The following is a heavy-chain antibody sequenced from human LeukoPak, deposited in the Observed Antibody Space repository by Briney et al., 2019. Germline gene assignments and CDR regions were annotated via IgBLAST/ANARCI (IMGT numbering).Heavy chain of an antibody. Sequence: GGSLRLSCAASGLSFSDYSMTWIRQAPGKGPEWVSHITATGNIGYSADSVKDRFIISRDNAKNTLYLEMNSLRVEDTAVYYCAKLSPYYHMDVWGQGTTVIVSS. CDR3: AKLSPYYHMDV. CDR2: ITATGNIG. D-gene: IGHD1-1*01. CDR1: GLSFSDYS. V-gene: IGHV3-11*04. J-gene: IGHJ6*03.